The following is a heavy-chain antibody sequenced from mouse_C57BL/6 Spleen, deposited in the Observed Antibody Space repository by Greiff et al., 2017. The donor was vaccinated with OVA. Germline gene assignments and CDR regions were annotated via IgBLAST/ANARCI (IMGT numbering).Heavy chain of an antibody. J-gene: IGHJ1*03. CDR1: GFTFSSYA. V-gene: IGHV5-4*01. Sequence: EVKLVESGGGLVKPGGSLKLSCAASGFTFSSYAMSWVRQTPEKRLEWVATISDGGSYTYYPDNVKGRFTISRDNAKNNLYLQMSHLKSEDTAMYYCARDCYGSSYGYFDVWGTGTTVTVSS. CDR2: ISDGGSYT. CDR3: ARDCYGSSYGYFDV. D-gene: IGHD1-1*01.